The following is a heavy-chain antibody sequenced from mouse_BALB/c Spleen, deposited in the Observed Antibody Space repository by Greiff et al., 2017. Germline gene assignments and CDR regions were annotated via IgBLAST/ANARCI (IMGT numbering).Heavy chain of an antibody. Sequence: EVKVEESGPSLVKPSQTLSLTCSVTGDSITSGYWNWIRKFPGNKLEYMGYISYSGSTYYNPSLKSRISITRDTSKNQYYLQLNSVTTEDTATYYCARSLYYGNYDYFDYWGQGTTLTVSS. V-gene: IGHV3-8*02. J-gene: IGHJ2*01. CDR2: ISYSGST. D-gene: IGHD2-1*01. CDR1: GDSITSGY. CDR3: ARSLYYGNYDYFDY.